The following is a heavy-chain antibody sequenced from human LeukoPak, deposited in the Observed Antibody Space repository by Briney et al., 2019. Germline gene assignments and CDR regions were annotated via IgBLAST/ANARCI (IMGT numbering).Heavy chain of an antibody. V-gene: IGHV3-7*01. CDR2: IKHDESEK. CDR3: AREGTYYEYVWGSSP. D-gene: IGHD3-16*01. J-gene: IGHJ4*02. Sequence: PGGSLRLSCTPSGFTFSSYWMSWVRQAPGKGLEWVANIKHDESEKYYVDSVKGRFTISRDNAKNSLYLQMNSLRAEDTAVYYCAREGTYYEYVWGSSPGGQGTRVTVSS. CDR1: GFTFSSYW.